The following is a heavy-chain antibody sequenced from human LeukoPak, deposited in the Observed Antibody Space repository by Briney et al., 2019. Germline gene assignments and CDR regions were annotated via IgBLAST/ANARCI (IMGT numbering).Heavy chain of an antibody. D-gene: IGHD5-18*01. Sequence: ASVKVSCKASGYTFTSYDINWVRQATGQGLEWMGWMNPNSGNTGYAQKFQGRVTMARNTSISTAYMELSSLRSEDTAVYYCARHYSYGYYYYGMDVWGQGTTVTVSS. J-gene: IGHJ6*02. CDR3: ARHYSYGYYYYGMDV. V-gene: IGHV1-8*01. CDR2: MNPNSGNT. CDR1: GYTFTSYD.